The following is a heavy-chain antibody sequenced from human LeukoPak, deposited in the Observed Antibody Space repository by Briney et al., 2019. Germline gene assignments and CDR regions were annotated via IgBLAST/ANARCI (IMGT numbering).Heavy chain of an antibody. CDR1: GYSFTSYW. J-gene: IGHJ3*02. CDR2: IYPGDSDT. CDR3: ARPGGFVVVTADGLGAFDI. Sequence: GESLKISCKGSGYSFTSYWIGWVRQMPGKGLEWMGIIYPGDSDTRYSPSFQGQVTISADKSISTAYLQWSSLKASDTAMYYCARPGGFVVVTADGLGAFDIWGQGTMVTVSS. D-gene: IGHD2-21*02. V-gene: IGHV5-51*01.